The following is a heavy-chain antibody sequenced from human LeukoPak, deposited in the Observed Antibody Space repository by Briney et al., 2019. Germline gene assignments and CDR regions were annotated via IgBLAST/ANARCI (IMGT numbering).Heavy chain of an antibody. D-gene: IGHD5-24*01. Sequence: GGSLRLSCAASGFTFSSYGMHWVRQAPGKGLEWVAVISYDGSNKYYVDSVKGRFTISRDNSKNTLYLQMNSLRAEDTAVYYCAKDRIEMSYFDYWGQGTLVTVSS. V-gene: IGHV3-30*18. CDR3: AKDRIEMSYFDY. CDR2: ISYDGSNK. CDR1: GFTFSSYG. J-gene: IGHJ4*02.